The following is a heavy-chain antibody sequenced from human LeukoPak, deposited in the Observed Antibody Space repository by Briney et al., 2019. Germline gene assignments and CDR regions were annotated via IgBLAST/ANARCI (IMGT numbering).Heavy chain of an antibody. J-gene: IGHJ4*02. V-gene: IGHV4-4*02. D-gene: IGHD1-26*01. CDR1: GGSISSTNW. Sequence: SGTLSLTCGVSGGSISSTNWWSWVRQPPGQGLEWIGEISLSGVTNYNPSLKSRVTMSLDRSKHHLSLTPTSVTAADTAVYYCSRESGAFSPFGYWGQGTLVTVPS. CDR2: ISLSGVT. CDR3: SRESGAFSPFGY.